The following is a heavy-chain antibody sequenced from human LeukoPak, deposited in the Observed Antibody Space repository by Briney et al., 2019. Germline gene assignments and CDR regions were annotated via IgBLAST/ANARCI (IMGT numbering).Heavy chain of an antibody. D-gene: IGHD3-3*01. CDR1: GFTFSSYA. J-gene: IGHJ4*02. V-gene: IGHV3-23*01. CDR2: ISGSGGST. Sequence: GGSLRLSCAASGFTFSSYAMSWVRQAPGKGLEWVSAISGSGGSTHYADSVKGRFTISRDNSKNTLYLQMNSLRAEDTAVYYCAKLLDYDFWSGLSGFDYWGQGTLVTVSS. CDR3: AKLLDYDFWSGLSGFDY.